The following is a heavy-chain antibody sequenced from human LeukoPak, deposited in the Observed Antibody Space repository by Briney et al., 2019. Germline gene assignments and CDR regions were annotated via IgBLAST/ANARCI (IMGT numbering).Heavy chain of an antibody. J-gene: IGHJ6*02. CDR3: ARTRYSSSSLYYYYYYGMDV. V-gene: IGHV4-59*08. D-gene: IGHD6-6*01. CDR2: IYYSGST. CDR1: GGSISSYY. Sequence: SETLSLTCTVSGGSISSYYWSWIRQPPGKGLEWVGYIYYSGSTNYNPSLKSRVTISVDTSKNQFSLKLSSVTAADTAVYYCARTRYSSSSLYYYYYYGMDVRGQGTTVTVSS.